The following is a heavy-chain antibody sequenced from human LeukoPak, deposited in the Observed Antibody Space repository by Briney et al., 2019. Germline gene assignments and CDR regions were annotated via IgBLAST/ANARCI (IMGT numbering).Heavy chain of an antibody. CDR1: GGSVSSYY. CDR3: ARDGASGVDIVVHTFDY. V-gene: IGHV4-59*02. Sequence: SETLALTCTVSGGSVSSYYWSWIRRSPGKGLEWIGYIHHSGGTNYNPSLKSRAAISVETSKNQFSLKLRSVTAADTAVYYCARDGASGVDIVVHTFDYLGQGTLVTVSS. J-gene: IGHJ4*02. CDR2: IHHSGGT. D-gene: IGHD5-12*01.